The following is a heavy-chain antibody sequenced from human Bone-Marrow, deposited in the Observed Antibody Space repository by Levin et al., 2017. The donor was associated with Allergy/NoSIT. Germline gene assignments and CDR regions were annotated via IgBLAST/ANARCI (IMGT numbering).Heavy chain of an antibody. D-gene: IGHD1-26*01. V-gene: IGHV3-74*01. J-gene: IGHJ4*02. CDR1: GFTFSNYW. CDR2: INTDGSST. CDR3: AKGGSYRLDN. Sequence: GGSLRLSCAASGFTFSNYWMHWVRQAPGKGLVWVSRINTDGSSTSYADSVKGRFTISRDNAKNTLYLQMNSLRAEDTAVYYCAKGGSYRLDNWGQGTLVTVSS.